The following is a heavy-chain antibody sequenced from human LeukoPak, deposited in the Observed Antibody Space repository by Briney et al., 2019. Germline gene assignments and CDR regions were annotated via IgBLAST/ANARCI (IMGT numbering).Heavy chain of an antibody. V-gene: IGHV4-59*11. CDR1: GGSISSHY. CDR3: ARSGGQWLAHWYVDL. J-gene: IGHJ2*01. Sequence: SETLSLTCTVSGGSISSHYWSWIRQPPGKGLEWIGYIYYSGSTNYNPSLKSRVTISVDTSKNQFSLKLSSVTAADTAVYYCARSGGQWLAHWYVDLWGRGTLVTVSS. D-gene: IGHD6-19*01. CDR2: IYYSGST.